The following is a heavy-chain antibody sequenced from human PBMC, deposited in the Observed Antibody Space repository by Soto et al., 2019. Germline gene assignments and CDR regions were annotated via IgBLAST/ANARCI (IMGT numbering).Heavy chain of an antibody. D-gene: IGHD2-21*02. CDR2: MYNTGST. CDR1: GVSISGYY. V-gene: IGHV4-59*01. CDR3: TDCYPLDV. Sequence: SETLSLTCTVSGVSISGYYWSWIRQPPGKGLEWIGYMYNTGSTVYNPSFKSRVTISVDTSKSQFSLRLNSVTAADTAVYCGTDCYPLDVWGQGTTVTVSS. J-gene: IGHJ6*02.